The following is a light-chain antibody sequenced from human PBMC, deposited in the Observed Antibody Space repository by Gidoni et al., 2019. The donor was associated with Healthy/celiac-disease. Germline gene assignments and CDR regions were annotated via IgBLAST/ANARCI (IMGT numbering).Light chain of an antibody. CDR1: QSISSY. J-gene: IGKJ2*01. CDR3: QQSYSTPT. V-gene: IGKV1-39*01. CDR2: SAS. Sequence: DIQMTQSPSSLSASVGDNVTITCRASQSISSYLNWYQQKPGKAPKLLIYSASSLQSGVLSRFSGSGSGTDFTLTISSLQPEDFATYYCQQSYSTPTFGQXTKLEIK.